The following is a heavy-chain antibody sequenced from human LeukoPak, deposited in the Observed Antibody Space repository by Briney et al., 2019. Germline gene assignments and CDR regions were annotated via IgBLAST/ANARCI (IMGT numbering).Heavy chain of an antibody. CDR3: AKEVVPAAIAPYYFDY. D-gene: IGHD2-2*02. CDR2: ISGSGGST. CDR1: GFTFSSYV. V-gene: IGHV3-23*01. Sequence: GGSLRLSCAASGFTFSSYVMSWVRQAPGKGLEWVSAISGSGGSTYYADSVKGRFTISRDNSKNTLYLQMNSLRAEDTAVYYCAKEVVPAAIAPYYFDYWGQGTLVTVSS. J-gene: IGHJ4*02.